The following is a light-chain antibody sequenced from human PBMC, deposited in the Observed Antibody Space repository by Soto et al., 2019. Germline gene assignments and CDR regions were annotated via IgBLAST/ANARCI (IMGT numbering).Light chain of an antibody. CDR1: QSVSSN. V-gene: IGKV3-15*01. Sequence: EIVMTPSPATLSVSPGERATLYCRASQSVSSNLAWYQQKPGQAPRLLIYDASTRATDIPARFTGSGSGTDFTLTISSLKSEDFAVYYCQQYTNWPPTWKFGQGTKGDIK. CDR3: QQYTNWPPTWK. J-gene: IGKJ1*01. CDR2: DAS.